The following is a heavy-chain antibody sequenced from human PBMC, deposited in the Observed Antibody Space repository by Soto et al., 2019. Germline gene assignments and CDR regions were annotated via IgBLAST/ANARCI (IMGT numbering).Heavy chain of an antibody. Sequence: SLRLSCAASGFTFNSYWMSWVRQAPGKGLEWVANIKQDASERSYVDSVKGRFTISRDNAKNSLYLQMDSLRAEDTAMYYCARSGSFPYYFDYWGRGALVTVSS. CDR1: GFTFNSYW. V-gene: IGHV3-7*01. J-gene: IGHJ4*02. D-gene: IGHD1-26*01. CDR2: IKQDASER. CDR3: ARSGSFPYYFDY.